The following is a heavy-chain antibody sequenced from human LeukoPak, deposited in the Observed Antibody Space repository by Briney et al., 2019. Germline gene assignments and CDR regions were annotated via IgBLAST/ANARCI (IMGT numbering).Heavy chain of an antibody. J-gene: IGHJ4*02. CDR2: ISGSGGST. CDR1: GFTFSGYG. CDR3: AKELGSSWYSYFDY. Sequence: GGSLRLSCAASGFTFSGYGMSWVRQAPGKGLEWVSAISGSGGSTYYADSVKGRFTISRDNSKNTLYLQMNSLRAEDTAVYYCAKELGSSWYSYFDYWGQGTLVTVSS. V-gene: IGHV3-23*01. D-gene: IGHD6-13*01.